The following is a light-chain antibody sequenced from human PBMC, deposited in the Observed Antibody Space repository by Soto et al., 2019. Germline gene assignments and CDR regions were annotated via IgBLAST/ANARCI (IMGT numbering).Light chain of an antibody. CDR2: EGS. V-gene: IGLV2-23*01. Sequence: QSALTQPASVSGSPGQSTTISCTGTSSDVGSYNLVSWYQQHPGKAPKLMIYEGSKRPSGVSNRFSGSKSGNTASLTISWLQAEDEAHYYCCSYAGSSTWVFGGGTKLTVL. CDR3: CSYAGSSTWV. CDR1: SSDVGSYNL. J-gene: IGLJ3*02.